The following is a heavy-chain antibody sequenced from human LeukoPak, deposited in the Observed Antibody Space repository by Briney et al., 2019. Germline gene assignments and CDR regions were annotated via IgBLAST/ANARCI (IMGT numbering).Heavy chain of an antibody. CDR2: ISAYNGNT. Sequence: ASVKVSCKASGYTFTSYGISWVRQAPGQGLEWMGWISAYNGNTNYAQKLQGRVTMTTDTSTSTAYMELRSLRSDDTAVYYCARAVGTYCSSTSCYRPYYMDVWGKGTTVTVSS. CDR1: GYTFTSYG. V-gene: IGHV1-18*01. J-gene: IGHJ6*03. CDR3: ARAVGTYCSSTSCYRPYYMDV. D-gene: IGHD2-2*02.